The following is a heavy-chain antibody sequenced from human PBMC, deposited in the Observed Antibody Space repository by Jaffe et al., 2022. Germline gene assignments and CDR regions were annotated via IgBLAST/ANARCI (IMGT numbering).Heavy chain of an antibody. CDR1: GYTFTSYG. Sequence: QVQLVQSGAEVKKPGASVKVSCKASGYTFTSYGISWVRQAPGQGLEWMGWISAYNGNTNYAQKLQGRVTMTTDTSTSTAYMELRSLRSDDTAVYYCARDIPPLEDFYDFWSGYHDYWGQGTLVTVSS. CDR3: ARDIPPLEDFYDFWSGYHDY. D-gene: IGHD3-3*01. J-gene: IGHJ4*02. CDR2: ISAYNGNT. V-gene: IGHV1-18*01.